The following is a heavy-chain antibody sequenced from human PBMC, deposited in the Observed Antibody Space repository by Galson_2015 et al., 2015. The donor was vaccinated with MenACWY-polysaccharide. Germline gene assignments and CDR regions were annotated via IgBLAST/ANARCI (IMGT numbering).Heavy chain of an antibody. Sequence: SLRLSCAASGFTFSSYGMHWVRQAPGKGLEWVAVIWYDGSNKYYADSVKGRFTISRDNSKNTLYLQMNSLRAEDTAVYYCARGGGEMSSQGGGYWGQGTLVTVSS. D-gene: IGHD3-16*01. V-gene: IGHV3-33*01. CDR1: GFTFSSYG. CDR3: ARGGGEMSSQGGGY. J-gene: IGHJ4*02. CDR2: IWYDGSNK.